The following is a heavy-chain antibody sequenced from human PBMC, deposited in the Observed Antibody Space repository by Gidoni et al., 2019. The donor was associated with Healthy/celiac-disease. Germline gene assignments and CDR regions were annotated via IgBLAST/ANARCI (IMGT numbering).Heavy chain of an antibody. CDR2: IYPGDSDT. D-gene: IGHD3-10*01. Sequence: EVQLVQSGAEVKKPGESLKISCKGPGYSSTSYWIGWVRQMPGNGLEWMGLIYPGDSDTRYSPSFQGQVTISAAKSISTAYLQWSSLKASDTAMYYCARMGVGWFGEEDWFDPWGQGTLVTVSS. V-gene: IGHV5-51*01. CDR3: ARMGVGWFGEEDWFDP. J-gene: IGHJ5*02. CDR1: GYSSTSYW.